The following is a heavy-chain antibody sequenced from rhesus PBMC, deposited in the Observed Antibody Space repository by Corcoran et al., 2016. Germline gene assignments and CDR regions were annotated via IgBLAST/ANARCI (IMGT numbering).Heavy chain of an antibody. Sequence: QVQLQESGPGLVKPSETLSLTCAVSGGSISSGYYYWSWIRQPPGKGLEWIGYITYSGSTSYNPSLKSPVTISRDTSKNQFSLKLSSVTAADTAVYYCARDRDTATVIDYWGQGVLVTVSS. CDR3: ARDRDTATVIDY. V-gene: IGHV4-122*02. D-gene: IGHD5-12*01. CDR1: GGSISSGYYY. J-gene: IGHJ4*01. CDR2: ITYSGST.